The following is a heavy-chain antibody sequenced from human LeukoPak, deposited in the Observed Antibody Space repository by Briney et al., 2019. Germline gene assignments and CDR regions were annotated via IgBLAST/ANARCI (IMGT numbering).Heavy chain of an antibody. CDR3: ARYSDYYDSSGDSLDAFDI. Sequence: SETLSLTCTVSGGSISSGGYYWSWIRQHPGKGLEWIGYIYYSGSTYYNPSLKSRVTISVDTSKNQFSQKLSSVTAADTAVYYCARYSDYYDSSGDSLDAFDIWGQGTMVTVSS. D-gene: IGHD3-22*01. CDR2: IYYSGST. V-gene: IGHV4-31*03. J-gene: IGHJ3*02. CDR1: GGSISSGGYY.